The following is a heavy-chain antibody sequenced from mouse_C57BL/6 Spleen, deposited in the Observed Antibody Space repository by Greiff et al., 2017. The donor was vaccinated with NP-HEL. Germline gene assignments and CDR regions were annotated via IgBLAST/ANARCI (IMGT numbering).Heavy chain of an antibody. Sequence: QVQLQQPGAELVKPGASVKLSCKASGYTFTSYWMHWVKQRPGQGLEWIGMIHPNSGSTNYNEKFKSKATLTVDKSSSTAYMQLSSLTSEDSAVYYCARERGKDYGRFDYWGQGTTLTVSS. D-gene: IGHD1-1*01. J-gene: IGHJ2*01. CDR3: ARERGKDYGRFDY. CDR1: GYTFTSYW. CDR2: IHPNSGST. V-gene: IGHV1-64*01.